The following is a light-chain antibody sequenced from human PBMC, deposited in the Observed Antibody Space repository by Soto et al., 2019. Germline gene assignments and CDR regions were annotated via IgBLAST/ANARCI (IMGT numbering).Light chain of an antibody. CDR1: SSDVGGHNY. V-gene: IGLV2-14*01. CDR2: EVR. CDR3: SAYTARSTLV. Sequence: QSALTQPASVSGSPGQSITISCTGTSSDVGGHNYVSWYQQHPGKAPKLIIYEVRNRPSGISSRFSGSRSGNTASLTISGLQSEDEGDYYCSAYTARSTLVFGGGTKLTVL. J-gene: IGLJ3*02.